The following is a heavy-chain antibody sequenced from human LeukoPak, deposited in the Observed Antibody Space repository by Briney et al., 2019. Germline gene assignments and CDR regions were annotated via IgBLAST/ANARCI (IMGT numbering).Heavy chain of an antibody. J-gene: IGHJ4*02. Sequence: RGSLRLSCAVSPFTLSSNYISWVSPAPGRWLDWVSFIYIGVNTYYANSVKGKFTISRDNSKNTLYLQMNSLRDEDTAVYYCARGATLRREYWGPGTLVPVFS. CDR1: PFTLSSNY. V-gene: IGHV3-66*01. CDR2: IYIGVNT. CDR3: ARGATLRREY.